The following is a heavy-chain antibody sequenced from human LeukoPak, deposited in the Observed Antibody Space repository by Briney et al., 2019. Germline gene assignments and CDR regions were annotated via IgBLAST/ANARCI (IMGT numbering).Heavy chain of an antibody. Sequence: ASVKVSCKASGYTFTSYGIRWVRQAPGQGLEWMGWISAYNGNTNYAQKLQGRVTMTTDTSTSTAYMELRSLRSDDTAVYYCASSPDSSGYYENYFDYWGQGTLVTVSS. CDR2: ISAYNGNT. V-gene: IGHV1-18*01. CDR1: GYTFTSYG. D-gene: IGHD3-22*01. CDR3: ASSPDSSGYYENYFDY. J-gene: IGHJ4*02.